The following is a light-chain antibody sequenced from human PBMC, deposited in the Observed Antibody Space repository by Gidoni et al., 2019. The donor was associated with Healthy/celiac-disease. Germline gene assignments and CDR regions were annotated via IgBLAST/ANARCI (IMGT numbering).Light chain of an antibody. Sequence: DIVMTQSPDSLAVSLGERATINCKSSQSVLYSSNNKNYLAWFQQKPGQPPKLLLYWASPRESGVPDRCSGSGSGTDFTLTISSLQAEDVAVYYCQQYYSTPWTFGQGTKVEIK. CDR1: QSVLYSSNNKNY. V-gene: IGKV4-1*01. CDR2: WAS. J-gene: IGKJ1*01. CDR3: QQYYSTPWT.